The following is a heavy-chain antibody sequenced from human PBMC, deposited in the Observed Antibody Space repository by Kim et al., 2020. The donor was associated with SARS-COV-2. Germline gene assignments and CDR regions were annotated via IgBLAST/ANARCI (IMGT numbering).Heavy chain of an antibody. Sequence: TIDNADSVKGRFTISRDNAKNTLFLQMHSLRVEDTAVYYCTTAGNFRFDSWGQGTLVTVSS. D-gene: IGHD1-7*01. J-gene: IGHJ5*01. V-gene: IGHV3-74*01. CDR3: TTAGNFRFDS. CDR2: TI.